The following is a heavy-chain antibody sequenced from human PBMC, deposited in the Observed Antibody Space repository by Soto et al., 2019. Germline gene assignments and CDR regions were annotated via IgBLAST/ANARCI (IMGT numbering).Heavy chain of an antibody. D-gene: IGHD1-26*01. J-gene: IGHJ5*02. V-gene: IGHV3-48*02. CDR1: GFTFSSYR. CDR3: ARDLMSLYSVGLYNWFDP. Sequence: PGGSLRLSCAASGFTFSSYRMNWLRQAPGRGLEWISYISSSSRKIYYADSVRGRITISRDNANNALFLQMNGLRDEDTAVYFCARDLMSLYSVGLYNWFDPWGQGTLVTVSS. CDR2: ISSSSRKI.